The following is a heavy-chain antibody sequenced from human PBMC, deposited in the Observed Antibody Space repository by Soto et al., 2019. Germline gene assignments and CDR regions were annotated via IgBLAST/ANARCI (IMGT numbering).Heavy chain of an antibody. Sequence: QVQLVESGGGVVQPGRSLRLSCAASGFTFSSYGMHWVRQAPGKGLEWVAVIWYDGSNKYYVDSVKGRFTISRDNSKNTLYLQMNSLIVEDTAVYYCARTKGSVTLYRFDYWVQGALVTVSS. CDR1: GFTFSSYG. CDR2: IWYDGSNK. V-gene: IGHV3-33*01. J-gene: IGHJ4*02. CDR3: ARTKGSVTLYRFDY. D-gene: IGHD3-10*01.